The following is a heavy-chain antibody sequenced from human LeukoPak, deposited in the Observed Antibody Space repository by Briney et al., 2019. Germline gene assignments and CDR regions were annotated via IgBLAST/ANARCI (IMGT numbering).Heavy chain of an antibody. Sequence: GGSLRLSCAASGFTVSSNYMSWVRQAPGKGLEWVSVIYSGGSTYYADSVKGRFTISRDDSKNTLYLQMNSLRAEDTAVYYCAREYSSSSRQFDYWGQGTLVTVSS. D-gene: IGHD6-6*01. CDR1: GFTVSSNY. CDR2: IYSGGST. J-gene: IGHJ4*02. V-gene: IGHV3-66*02. CDR3: AREYSSSSRQFDY.